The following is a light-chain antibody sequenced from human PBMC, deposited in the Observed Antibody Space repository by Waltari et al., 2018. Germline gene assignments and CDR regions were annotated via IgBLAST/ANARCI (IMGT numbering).Light chain of an antibody. CDR2: EVS. J-gene: IGLJ3*02. CDR3: CSYAGSSWV. Sequence: QSALTQPASVSGSPGQSITISCTGTSSDVGSYNLVSWYQQHPGKAPNLMIYEVSKRPAGVSKRVAGSKSGKTASLTIAGLQAEDEADYYCCSYAGSSWVFGGGTKLTVL. V-gene: IGLV2-23*02. CDR1: SSDVGSYNL.